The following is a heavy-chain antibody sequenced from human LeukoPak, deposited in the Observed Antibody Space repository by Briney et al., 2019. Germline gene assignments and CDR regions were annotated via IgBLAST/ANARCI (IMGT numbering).Heavy chain of an antibody. J-gene: IGHJ4*02. V-gene: IGHV4-4*02. CDR1: GGSISTTDW. CDR2: VHLSGRT. Sequence: PSGTLSLTCGVSGGSISTTDWWTWVRQPPGEGLEWIGEVHLSGRTHYNPSLESRVTMSVDMSENHISLRLTSVTAADTAVYYCAREGGPYRPLDYSGQGTLVTVSS. CDR3: AREGGPYRPLDY.